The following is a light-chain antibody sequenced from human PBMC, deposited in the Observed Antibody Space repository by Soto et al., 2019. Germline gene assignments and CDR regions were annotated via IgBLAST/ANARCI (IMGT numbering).Light chain of an antibody. V-gene: IGLV2-14*03. CDR2: DVN. Sequence: QSVLTQPASVSGSPGQSITISCTGTSSDVGAYNFVSWYQQHPGKAPKLIIYDVNNRPSEVSNRFSGSKSGNTASLTISGLQAEDEGDYYCSSFTTGVNYDFGIGTKLTVL. J-gene: IGLJ1*01. CDR3: SSFTTGVNYD. CDR1: SSDVGAYNF.